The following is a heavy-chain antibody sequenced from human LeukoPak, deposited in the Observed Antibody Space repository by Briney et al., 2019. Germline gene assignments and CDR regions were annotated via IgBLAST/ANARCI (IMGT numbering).Heavy chain of an antibody. J-gene: IGHJ5*02. V-gene: IGHV1-69*06. CDR1: GDTFSSYG. D-gene: IGHD3-22*01. Sequence: GASVKVSCKASGDTFSSYGLNWVRRAPGQGLEWMGLIIPFLGSSNYAQKFQGRVTITADKSTRTVYMELSSLISEDTAVYYCASGGAMIVGPSEYNWFDPWGQGTLVTVSS. CDR2: IIPFLGSS. CDR3: ASGGAMIVGPSEYNWFDP.